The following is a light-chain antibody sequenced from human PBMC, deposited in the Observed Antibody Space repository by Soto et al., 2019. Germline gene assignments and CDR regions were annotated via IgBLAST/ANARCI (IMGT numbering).Light chain of an antibody. V-gene: IGLV1-47*01. CDR1: SSNIGSNY. Sequence: QSVLTQPPSASGTPGQRVTISCSGSSSNIGSNYVYWYQQLPGTVPQLLIYRNNERPSGVPDRFSGSKSGTSASQAISGLRSEDEADYYCAAWDDSLSGVVFGGGTKLTVL. J-gene: IGLJ2*01. CDR3: AAWDDSLSGVV. CDR2: RNN.